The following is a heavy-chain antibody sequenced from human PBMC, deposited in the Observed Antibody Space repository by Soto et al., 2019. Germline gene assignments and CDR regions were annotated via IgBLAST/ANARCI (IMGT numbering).Heavy chain of an antibody. D-gene: IGHD4-17*01. CDR1: GGSISSYY. CDR2: IYYSGST. V-gene: IGHV4-59*08. J-gene: IGHJ4*02. Sequence: QVQLQESGPGLVKPSETLSLTCTVSGGSISSYYWSWIRQPPGKGLEWIGYIYYSGSTNYNPSLKRRVTISVDTSKNQFSLKLSSVTAADTAVYYCARHDYGDYGGGFGYWGQGTLVTVSS. CDR3: ARHDYGDYGGGFGY.